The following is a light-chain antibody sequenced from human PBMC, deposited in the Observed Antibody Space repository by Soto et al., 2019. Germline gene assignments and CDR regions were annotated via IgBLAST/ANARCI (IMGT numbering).Light chain of an antibody. CDR1: SSVVGSYNL. J-gene: IGLJ1*01. CDR3: CSYAGSSTLI. Sequence: QSVLTQPASVSGSPGQSITISCTGTSSVVGSYNLVSWYQQHPGKAPKLMIYEVSKRPSGVSNRFSGSKSGNTASLTISGLQAEVEADYYCCSYAGSSTLIFGTGTKVTVL. V-gene: IGLV2-23*02. CDR2: EVS.